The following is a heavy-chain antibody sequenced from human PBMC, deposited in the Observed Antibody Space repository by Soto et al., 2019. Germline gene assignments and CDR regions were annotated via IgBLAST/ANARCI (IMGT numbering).Heavy chain of an antibody. V-gene: IGHV3-7*01. CDR1: GFAFNNDW. J-gene: IGHJ4*02. Sequence: EVQVVESGGDLVQPGGSLRLSCAASGFAFNNDWMRWVRQASGKGLEWVASIKDDGANTYYADSVRGRFTLSRDNTKNSLNLQMNSLKAEATAVYYCGRGGGIVDNWGQGTLVTVSS. D-gene: IGHD3-10*01. CDR3: GRGGGIVDN. CDR2: IKDDGANT.